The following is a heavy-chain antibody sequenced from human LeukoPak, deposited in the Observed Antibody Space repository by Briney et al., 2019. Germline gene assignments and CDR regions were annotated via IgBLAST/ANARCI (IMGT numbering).Heavy chain of an antibody. Sequence: ASLKVSCKASGYTFTNNYMHWARPGPGQPLEWMGIINARGDNTWYAQKFQGRVTMTRDMATSTDYMEVSSLKSEDTAVYYCARDNSQGDSAWWFDPWGQGTLVTVSS. D-gene: IGHD1-26*01. CDR3: ARDNSQGDSAWWFDP. V-gene: IGHV1-46*01. J-gene: IGHJ5*02. CDR2: INARGDNT. CDR1: GYTFTNNY.